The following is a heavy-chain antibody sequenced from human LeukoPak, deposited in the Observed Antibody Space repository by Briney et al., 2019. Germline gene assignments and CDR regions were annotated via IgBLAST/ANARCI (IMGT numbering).Heavy chain of an antibody. Sequence: GASVKVSCKASGYTFTSYDINWVRQATGQGLEWMGWMNPNSGNTGYAQKFQGRVTMTRNTSISTAYMELSSLRSEDTAVYYCARGVGISTSCYADYWGQGTLVTVSS. CDR2: MNPNSGNT. CDR3: ARGVGISTSCYADY. D-gene: IGHD2-2*01. J-gene: IGHJ4*02. V-gene: IGHV1-8*01. CDR1: GYTFTSYD.